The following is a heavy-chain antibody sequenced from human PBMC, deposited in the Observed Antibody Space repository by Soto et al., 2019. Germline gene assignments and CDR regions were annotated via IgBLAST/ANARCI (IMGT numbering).Heavy chain of an antibody. V-gene: IGHV3-9*01. D-gene: IGHD2-15*01. CDR3: AKGGPDGFCSGGRCYFEQ. J-gene: IGHJ4*02. CDR1: GFTFDDYP. CDR2: ITWNSNVL. Sequence: EVQLVESGGGLVQPGGSLRLSCVASGFTFDDYPMHWVRRVPGKGLGWVSSITWNSNVLGYTDSVKGRFTVSRDNAKNSLYLQMNTLRPEDTAFYYCAKGGPDGFCSGGRCYFEQWGQGILVTVSS.